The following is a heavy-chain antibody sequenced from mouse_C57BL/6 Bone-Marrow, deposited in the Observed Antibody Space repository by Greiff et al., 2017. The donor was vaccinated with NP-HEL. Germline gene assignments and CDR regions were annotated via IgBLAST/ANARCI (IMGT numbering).Heavy chain of an antibody. V-gene: IGHV14-4*01. CDR1: GFNIKDDY. Sequence: EVQLQQSGAELVRPGASVKLSCTASGFNIKDDYMHWVKQSPEQGLEWIGWIDPENGDTEYASKFQGKATITADTSSNTAYLQLSSLTSEDTAVYYGTTCRYYGSSWFAYWGQGTLVTVSA. CDR3: TTCRYYGSSWFAY. CDR2: IDPENGDT. J-gene: IGHJ3*01. D-gene: IGHD1-1*01.